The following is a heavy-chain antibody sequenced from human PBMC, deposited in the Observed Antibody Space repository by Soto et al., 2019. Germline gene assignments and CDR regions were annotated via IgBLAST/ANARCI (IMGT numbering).Heavy chain of an antibody. CDR1: GFTVGINY. CDR2: IYSTGTT. Sequence: EVQLVESGGGLIQPGGSLKLSCAASGFTVGINYMSWVRQAPGKGLEWVSLIYSTGTTKYADSVKGRFTVSRDNAKNTLYLQMNSLRAEDTAVYYCAKDGRGSGSHYNSFGYWGQGTLVTVSS. CDR3: AKDGRGSGSHYNSFGY. D-gene: IGHD3-10*01. J-gene: IGHJ4*02. V-gene: IGHV3-53*01.